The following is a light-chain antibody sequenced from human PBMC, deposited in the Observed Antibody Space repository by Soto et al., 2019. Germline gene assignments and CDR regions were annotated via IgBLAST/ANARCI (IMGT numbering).Light chain of an antibody. CDR2: DAS. Sequence: EIVLTQSPATLSLSPGERATLSSRGSKSGSSYLAWYQQKPGQAPRLLIYDASNRATGIPTRFSGSGSGTDFTLIISSLEPEDFAVYYSQQRSNWPTFGQGTRLEI. J-gene: IGKJ5*01. CDR3: QQRSNWPT. V-gene: IGKV3-11*01. CDR1: KSGSSY.